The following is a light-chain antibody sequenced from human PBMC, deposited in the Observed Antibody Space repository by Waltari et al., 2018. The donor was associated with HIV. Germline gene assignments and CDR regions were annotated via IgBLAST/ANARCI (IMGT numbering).Light chain of an antibody. CDR1: SSDIGTYNY. Sequence: QSALTQPRSVSGSPGQSVTISCPGTSSDIGTYNYVSWYQQHPGKAPKLLIFDVTKRPSGVPNRFSGSKSGNTASLTISGLQAEDEADYYCCSYAGSSFYVFGTATEVTVL. CDR3: CSYAGSSFYV. V-gene: IGLV2-11*01. J-gene: IGLJ1*01. CDR2: DVT.